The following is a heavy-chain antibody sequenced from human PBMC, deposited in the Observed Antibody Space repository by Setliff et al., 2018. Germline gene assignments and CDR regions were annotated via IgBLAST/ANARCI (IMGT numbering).Heavy chain of an antibody. CDR3: ARVDNFWSGPVDY. Sequence: SETLSLTCAVYGGSFSGYYWSWIRQPPGKGLEWIGEINHSGSTNYNPSLKSRVTISVDTSKNQFSLKLSSVTAADTAVYYCARVDNFWSGPVDYWGQGTLVTVSS. J-gene: IGHJ4*02. V-gene: IGHV4-34*01. CDR1: GGSFSGYY. D-gene: IGHD3-3*01. CDR2: INHSGST.